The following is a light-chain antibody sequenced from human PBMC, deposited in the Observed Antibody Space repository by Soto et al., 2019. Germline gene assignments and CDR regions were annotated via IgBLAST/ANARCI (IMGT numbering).Light chain of an antibody. CDR3: QLYGTSPPGYT. CDR1: QSVSSNY. J-gene: IGKJ2*01. CDR2: GAS. Sequence: EIVLTQSPGTLSLSPGERATLSCRASQSVSSNYLAWYQQRPGQAPRLLTFGASNRATGIPDSFSGSGSGTDFTLTISRLEPEDFAVYCCQLYGTSPPGYTFGQGTRLEIK. V-gene: IGKV3-20*01.